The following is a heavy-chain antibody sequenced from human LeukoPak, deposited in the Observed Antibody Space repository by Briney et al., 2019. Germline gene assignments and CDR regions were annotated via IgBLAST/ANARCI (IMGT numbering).Heavy chain of an antibody. CDR1: GGSFSGYY. CDR2: IYYSGST. J-gene: IGHJ6*02. CDR3: ARGSYLYYYYGMDV. D-gene: IGHD1-26*01. Sequence: SETLSLTCAVYGGSFSGYYWSWIRQPPGKGLEWIGYIYYSGSTYYNPSLKSRVTISVDTSKKQFSLKLSSVTAADTAVYYCARGSYLYYYYGMDVWGQGTTVTVSS. V-gene: IGHV4-34*01.